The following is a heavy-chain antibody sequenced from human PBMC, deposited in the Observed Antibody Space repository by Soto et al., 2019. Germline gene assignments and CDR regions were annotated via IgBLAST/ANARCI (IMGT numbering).Heavy chain of an antibody. CDR1: GFTFSSFS. D-gene: IGHD2-21*01. CDR2: ISSSSSSI. Sequence: GASLRLSCEASGFTFSSFSMNWVRQVPGKGLECISSISSSSSSIIYADSVKGRFTISRDNGKNSLYLQMNSLRVEDTAVYYCARGPGGGDWLIDYWGQGT. J-gene: IGHJ4*02. V-gene: IGHV3-21*01. CDR3: ARGPGGGDWLIDY.